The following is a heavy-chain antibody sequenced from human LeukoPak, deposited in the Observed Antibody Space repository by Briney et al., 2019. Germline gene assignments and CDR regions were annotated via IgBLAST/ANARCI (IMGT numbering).Heavy chain of an antibody. V-gene: IGHV3-30*02. CDR1: GFTFSSYG. CDR2: IRNDGSDQ. D-gene: IGHD6-13*01. CDR3: AKTFLPIAAAGYYFDY. J-gene: IGHJ4*02. Sequence: PGGSLRLSCAASGFTFSSYGMHWVRHAPGKGLEWVAFIRNDGSDQFYAESVKGRFTISRDDSLNTLYLQMNSLRVDDTAVYYCAKTFLPIAAAGYYFDYWGQGTLVTVSS.